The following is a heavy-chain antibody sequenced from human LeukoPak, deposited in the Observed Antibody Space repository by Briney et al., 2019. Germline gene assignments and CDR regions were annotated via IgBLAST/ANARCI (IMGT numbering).Heavy chain of an antibody. Sequence: SETLSHPCCLYGGSFSGYYWLGIRQPPGRGLEWIGEINHSGSTNYNPSLKSRVTISVDTSKNQFSLKLSSVTAADTAVYYCARDSGSNRGASRYWGQGTLVTVSS. D-gene: IGHD1-26*01. CDR2: INHSGST. V-gene: IGHV4-34*01. J-gene: IGHJ4*02. CDR3: ARDSGSNRGASRY. CDR1: GGSFSGYY.